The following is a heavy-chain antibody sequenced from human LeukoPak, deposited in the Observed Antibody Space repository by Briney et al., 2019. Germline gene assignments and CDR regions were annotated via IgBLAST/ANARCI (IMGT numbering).Heavy chain of an antibody. D-gene: IGHD3-22*01. CDR2: IYYSGST. J-gene: IGHJ4*02. Sequence: SETLSLTCAVYGGSFSGYYWSWIRQPPGKGLEWIGYIYYSGSTNYNPSLKSRVTISVDTSKNQFSLKLSSVTAADTAVYYCARFGYYDSSGIDYWGQGTLVTVSS. CDR3: ARFGYYDSSGIDY. CDR1: GGSFSGYY. V-gene: IGHV4-59*08.